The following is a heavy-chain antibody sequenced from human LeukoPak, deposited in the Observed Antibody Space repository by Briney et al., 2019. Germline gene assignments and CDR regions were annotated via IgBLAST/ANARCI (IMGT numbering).Heavy chain of an antibody. CDR1: GFTFSNYG. CDR2: ISYDGSKK. V-gene: IGHV3-30*03. Sequence: GGSLRLSCAASGFTFSNYGMHWVRQAPGKGLEWVAVISYDGSKKYYADSVKGRFTISRDNSKNTLYLQMNSLRAEDTAVYYCARDGDFEKPFFDYWGQGTLVTVSS. D-gene: IGHD4-17*01. J-gene: IGHJ4*02. CDR3: ARDGDFEKPFFDY.